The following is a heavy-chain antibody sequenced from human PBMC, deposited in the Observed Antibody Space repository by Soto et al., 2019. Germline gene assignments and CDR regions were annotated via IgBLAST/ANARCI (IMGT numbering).Heavy chain of an antibody. V-gene: IGHV3-23*01. CDR3: ARDRITPPYGY. CDR1: GFTFSSYA. J-gene: IGHJ4*02. D-gene: IGHD3-10*01. Sequence: EVQLLESGGGLVQPGGSLSLSCAASGFTFSSYAMSWVRQAPGKGLEWVSIISGGGGTTYYANYVKGRFTISRDNSKNSLYLQMNSLRGEDTAVYYCARDRITPPYGYWGQGTLVTVSS. CDR2: ISGGGGTT.